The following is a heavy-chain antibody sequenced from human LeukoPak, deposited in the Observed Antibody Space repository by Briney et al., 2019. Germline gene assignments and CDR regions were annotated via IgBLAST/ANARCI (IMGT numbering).Heavy chain of an antibody. CDR1: GFTFDDYA. D-gene: IGHD2-2*01. Sequence: GQSLRLSCAASGFTFDDYAMHWVRQAPRNCLEWVSGISWNSGSIGYADSVKGRFTISRDNAKNSLYLQMNSLRAEARALYYCAKDIGGYCSSTRCSLDYWGEGTLVTVSS. J-gene: IGHJ4*02. CDR3: AKDIGGYCSSTRCSLDY. CDR2: ISWNSGSI. V-gene: IGHV3-9*01.